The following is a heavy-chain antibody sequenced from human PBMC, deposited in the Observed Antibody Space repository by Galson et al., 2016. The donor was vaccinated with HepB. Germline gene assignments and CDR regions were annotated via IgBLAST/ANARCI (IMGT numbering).Heavy chain of an antibody. CDR1: GFSFSNYA. Sequence: SLRLSCADSGFSFSNYAMNWVRQAAGKGLEWVSVISGSGHSTNYADSVTGRFTISTDNSQSALYLQMNGLRAEDTAVYYCATVSADYIDYRRSYYYYYLGDWGKGTAVTVSS. D-gene: IGHD4-11*01. CDR2: ISGSGHST. CDR3: ATVSADYIDYRRSYYYYYLGD. V-gene: IGHV3-23*01. J-gene: IGHJ6*03.